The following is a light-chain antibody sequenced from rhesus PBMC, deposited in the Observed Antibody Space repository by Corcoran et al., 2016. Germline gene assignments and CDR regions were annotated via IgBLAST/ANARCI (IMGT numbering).Light chain of an antibody. V-gene: IGKV1-28*03. CDR3: LQHNSYPFT. CDR1: QGISSD. Sequence: DIQMTQSPSSLSASVGETVTITCRASQGISSDLNGFQQKPGKAPKLLIYGASSLERGVPSRFSGSGSGTVFTLTIRILQPEDFAAYYCLQHNSYPFTFGPGTKLDIK. J-gene: IGKJ3*01. CDR2: GAS.